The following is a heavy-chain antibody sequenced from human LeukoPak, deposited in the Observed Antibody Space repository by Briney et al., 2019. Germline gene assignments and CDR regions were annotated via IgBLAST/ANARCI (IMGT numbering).Heavy chain of an antibody. CDR3: ASHAHDYDSSGYFDS. CDR1: RLTFNSNT. V-gene: IGHV3-23*01. Sequence: GGSLRLSCVVSRLTFNSNTMYWVRQAPGKGLEWVSGISVSGGSEYYADSVKGRFSVSRDNSKHTVYLQMNSLRAEDTAVYFCASHAHDYDSSGYFDSWGQGALVTVSS. CDR2: ISVSGGSE. D-gene: IGHD3-22*01. J-gene: IGHJ4*02.